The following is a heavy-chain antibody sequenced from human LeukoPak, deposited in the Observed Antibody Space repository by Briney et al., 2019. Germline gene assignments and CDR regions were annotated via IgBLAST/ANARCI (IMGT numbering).Heavy chain of an antibody. CDR2: IYHSGST. D-gene: IGHD6-13*01. Sequence: PSGTLSLTCAVSGGSISSSNWWSWVRQPPGKGLEWIGEIYHSGSTNYNPSLKSRVTISVDKSKNQFSLKLSSVTAADTAVYYCARVAAAGTSRTDLDYWGQGTLVTVSS. V-gene: IGHV4-4*02. CDR1: GGSISSSNW. J-gene: IGHJ4*02. CDR3: ARVAAAGTSRTDLDY.